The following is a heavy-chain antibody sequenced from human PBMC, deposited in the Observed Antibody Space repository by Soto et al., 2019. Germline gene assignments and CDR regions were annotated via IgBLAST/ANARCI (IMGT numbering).Heavy chain of an antibody. Sequence: QVQLVQSGAEVKRPGSSVKVSCKASGTIFTSYTVSWVRRAPGQGLEWMGRIIPLLGMVNYAQKFQGRVTITADKSTNTVYMEVSSLRSEDTAVYYGARAGDYGGDAFDSWGQGTMVTVSS. J-gene: IGHJ3*02. CDR2: IIPLLGMV. D-gene: IGHD4-17*01. V-gene: IGHV1-69*02. CDR3: ARAGDYGGDAFDS. CDR1: GTIFTSYT.